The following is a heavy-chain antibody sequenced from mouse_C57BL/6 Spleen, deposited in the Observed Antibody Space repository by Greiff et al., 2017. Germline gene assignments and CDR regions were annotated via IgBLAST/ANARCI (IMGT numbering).Heavy chain of an antibody. CDR3: ASPYYYGSSYNFDY. J-gene: IGHJ2*01. Sequence: EVQLQQSGPVLVKPGASVKMSCKASGYTFTDYYMNWVKQSHGKSLEWIGVINPYNGGTSYNQKFKGKATLTVDKSSSTAYMELNSLTSEDSAVYYCASPYYYGSSYNFDYWGQGTTLTVSS. CDR1: GYTFTDYY. V-gene: IGHV1-19*01. D-gene: IGHD1-1*01. CDR2: INPYNGGT.